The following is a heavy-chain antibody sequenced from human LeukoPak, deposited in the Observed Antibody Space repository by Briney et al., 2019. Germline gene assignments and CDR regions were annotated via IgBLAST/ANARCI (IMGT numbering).Heavy chain of an antibody. CDR3: AKVYTTGWSYFDY. CDR1: GFTFRTFA. V-gene: IGHV3-23*01. D-gene: IGHD6-19*01. CDR2: FSDNSGST. J-gene: IGHJ4*02. Sequence: GGSLRLSCAASGFTFRTFAMSWVRQAPGKGLEWVSGFSDNSGSTYCADSVKGRFTISRDNSKDTLYLQMDGLRAEDTAIYYCAKVYTTGWSYFDYWGQGILVTVSS.